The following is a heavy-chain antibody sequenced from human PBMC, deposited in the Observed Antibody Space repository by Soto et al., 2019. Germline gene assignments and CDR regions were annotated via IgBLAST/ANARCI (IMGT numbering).Heavy chain of an antibody. CDR2: IIPILGIA. V-gene: IGHV1-69*04. Sequence: SVKVSCKASGGTFSSYTISWVRQAPGQGLEWMGRIIPILGIANYAQKFQGRVTITADKSTSTAYMELSSLRSEDTAVYYCARDKSRVTMVRGVIMSGAFDIWGQGTMVTVSS. J-gene: IGHJ3*02. CDR1: GGTFSSYT. D-gene: IGHD3-10*01. CDR3: ARDKSRVTMVRGVIMSGAFDI.